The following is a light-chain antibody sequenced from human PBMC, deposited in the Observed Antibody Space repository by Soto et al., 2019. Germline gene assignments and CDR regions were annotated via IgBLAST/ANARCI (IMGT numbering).Light chain of an antibody. CDR3: QQYGSSRWR. CDR2: AAS. CDR1: QSVSSSY. Sequence: EVVLTQSPGTLSLSPGERTTLSCRASQSVSSSYLAWYQQKPGQAPRLLIYAASSRATGIPDRFSGSGSGTDFTLTISRLEPEDFAVYYCQQYGSSRWRFGQGTKVDIK. J-gene: IGKJ1*01. V-gene: IGKV3-20*01.